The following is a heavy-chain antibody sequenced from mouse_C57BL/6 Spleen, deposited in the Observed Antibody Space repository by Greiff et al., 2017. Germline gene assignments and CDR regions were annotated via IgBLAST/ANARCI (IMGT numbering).Heavy chain of an antibody. CDR1: GFTFSDYG. D-gene: IGHD1-1*01. CDR2: ISSGSSTI. J-gene: IGHJ2*01. Sequence: EVTLVESGGGLVKPGGSLKLSCAASGFTFSDYGMHWVRQAPEKGLEWVAYISSGSSTIYYADTVKGRFTISRDNAKNTLFLQMTSLRSEDTARYYCARAYGSRWFDYWGQGTTLTGSS. V-gene: IGHV5-17*01. CDR3: ARAYGSRWFDY.